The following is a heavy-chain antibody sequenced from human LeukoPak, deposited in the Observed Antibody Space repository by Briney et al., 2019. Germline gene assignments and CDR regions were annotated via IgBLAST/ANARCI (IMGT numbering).Heavy chain of an antibody. CDR2: IYYSGST. CDR1: GGSISSYY. J-gene: IGHJ6*02. Sequence: SETLSLTCTVSGGSISSYYWSWIRQPPGKGLEWIGYIYYSGSTDYNPSLKSRVTISVDTSKNQFSLKLSSVTAADTAVYYCARQSRYYYYYGMDVWGQGTTVTVSS. CDR3: ARQSRYYYYYGMDV. V-gene: IGHV4-59*08.